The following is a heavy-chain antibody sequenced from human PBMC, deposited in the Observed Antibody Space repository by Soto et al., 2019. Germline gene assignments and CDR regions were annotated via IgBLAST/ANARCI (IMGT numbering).Heavy chain of an antibody. V-gene: IGHV3-30-3*01. CDR3: ARDVGYDFWSGYRSGMDV. CDR1: GFTFSSYA. J-gene: IGHJ6*01. Sequence: QVQLVESGGGVVQPGRSLRLSCAASGFTFSSYAMHWVRQAPGKGLEWVAVISYDGSNKYYADSVKGRFTISRDNSKNTLYLQMNSLRAEDTAVYYCARDVGYDFWSGYRSGMDVW. CDR2: ISYDGSNK. D-gene: IGHD3-3*01.